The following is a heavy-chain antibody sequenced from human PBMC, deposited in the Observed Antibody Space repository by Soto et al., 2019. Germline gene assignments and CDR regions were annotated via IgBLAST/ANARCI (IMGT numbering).Heavy chain of an antibody. J-gene: IGHJ4*02. V-gene: IGHV5-51*01. CDR3: ARRYSSWFLKGGDYFDY. CDR2: IYPGDSDT. Sequence: GESLKISCKGSGYSFTSYWIGWVRQMPGKGLEWMGIIYPGDSDTRYSPSFQGQVTISADKSISTAYLQWSSLKASDTAMYYCARRYSSWFLKGGDYFDYWGQGTLVTVSS. CDR1: GYSFTSYW. D-gene: IGHD6-13*01.